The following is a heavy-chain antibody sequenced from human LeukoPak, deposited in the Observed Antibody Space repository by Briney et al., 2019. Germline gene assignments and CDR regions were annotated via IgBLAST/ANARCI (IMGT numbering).Heavy chain of an antibody. V-gene: IGHV4-59*01. Sequence: SETLSLTCTVSGGSLTNYYWNWIRQPPGKDLEWIGCVSYSGRTHYSSALKSRVTISVDTSKNQFSLNLRSVTAADMAVYYCARPGRQDAYNGHYWYFDLWGRGTLVTVSS. CDR1: GGSLTNYY. CDR3: ARPGRQDAYNGHYWYFDL. D-gene: IGHD5-24*01. CDR2: VSYSGRT. J-gene: IGHJ2*01.